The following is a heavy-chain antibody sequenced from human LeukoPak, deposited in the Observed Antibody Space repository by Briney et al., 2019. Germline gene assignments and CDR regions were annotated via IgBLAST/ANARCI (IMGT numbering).Heavy chain of an antibody. J-gene: IGHJ4*02. CDR2: ISSRSRPI. CDR1: GLNFNEYS. D-gene: IGHD3-16*02. V-gene: IGHV3-48*01. Sequence: PGGSLRLACAVSGLNFNEYSMDWVRQAPGKGLEWVSYISSRSRPIYYADSVKGRFTISRDNAANSVYLEMNNLRAEDTAVYYCASQSGDYDDVWGSYRYYFDNWGQGTLVIVSS. CDR3: ASQSGDYDDVWGSYRYYFDN.